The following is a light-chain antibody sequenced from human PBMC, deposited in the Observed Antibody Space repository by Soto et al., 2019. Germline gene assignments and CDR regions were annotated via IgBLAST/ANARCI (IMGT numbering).Light chain of an antibody. V-gene: IGKV3-11*01. CDR3: QQHINWPLT. CDR1: QTVSSS. J-gene: IGKJ4*01. CDR2: EAS. Sequence: EIVLTQSPATLSLSPGGRATLSCWATQTVSSSLAWYQQNPGQAPRLLIYEASNRATGIPARFSGSGSGADFTLTISSLEPEDFALYYCQQHINWPLTFGGGTKVDIK.